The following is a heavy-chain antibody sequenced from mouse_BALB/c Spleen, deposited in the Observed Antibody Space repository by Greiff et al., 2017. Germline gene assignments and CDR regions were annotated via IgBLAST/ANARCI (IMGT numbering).Heavy chain of an antibody. CDR2: INPYNGDT. CDR3: GRDWATVVAPFAY. V-gene: IGHV1-37*01. J-gene: IGHJ3*01. D-gene: IGHD1-1*01. Sequence: VQLKQSGPELVKPGASVKISCKASGYSFTGYFMNWVKQSHGKSLEWIGRINPYNGDTFYNQKFKGKATLTVDKSSSTAHMELLSLTSEDSAVYYFGRDWATVVAPFAYWGQGTLVTVSA. CDR1: GYSFTGYF.